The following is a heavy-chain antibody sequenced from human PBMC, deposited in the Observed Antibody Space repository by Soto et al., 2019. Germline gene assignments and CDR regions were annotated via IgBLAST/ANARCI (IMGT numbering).Heavy chain of an antibody. CDR2: ISDAAGSA. Sequence: RWSLRLSCVASGFTFSSYAMSWVRQVPGKGLEWVSTISDAAGSAYYVDSVKGRFTISRDNSKKTLYLQMNSLRAEDSAVYYCARPYGGKIGDAPDLWGPGTMVTVSS. J-gene: IGHJ3*01. CDR3: ARPYGGKIGDAPDL. D-gene: IGHD4-17*01. V-gene: IGHV3-23*01. CDR1: GFTFSSYA.